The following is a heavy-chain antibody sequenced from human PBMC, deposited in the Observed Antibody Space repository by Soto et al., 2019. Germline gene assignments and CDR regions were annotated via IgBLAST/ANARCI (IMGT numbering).Heavy chain of an antibody. Sequence: EVQLVESGGGLVKPVGSLKLSCAASGFTFSSYSMNWVRQAPGKGLEWVSSISGSSSYIYYADSVKGRFTISRDNAKNSLYLQMNSLRAEDTAVYYCASYPGYSSSWLRWGQGILVTVSS. V-gene: IGHV3-21*01. CDR3: ASYPGYSSSWLR. CDR1: GFTFSSYS. CDR2: ISGSSSYI. J-gene: IGHJ4*02. D-gene: IGHD6-13*01.